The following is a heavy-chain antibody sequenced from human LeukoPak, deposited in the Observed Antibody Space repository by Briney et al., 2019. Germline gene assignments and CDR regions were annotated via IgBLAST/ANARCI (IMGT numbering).Heavy chain of an antibody. CDR1: GFTFSSDE. CDR3: ARGYIVRGMDV. J-gene: IGHJ6*02. Sequence: AGGSLRLSCAASGFTFSSDEMNWVRQVPGKGLEWVSYISSSGRTRYYADSVKGRFTISRENVKNSLYLQMDSLRAEDTALYYCARGYIVRGMDVWGQGTTVIVSS. V-gene: IGHV3-48*03. CDR2: ISSSGRTR. D-gene: IGHD5-18*01.